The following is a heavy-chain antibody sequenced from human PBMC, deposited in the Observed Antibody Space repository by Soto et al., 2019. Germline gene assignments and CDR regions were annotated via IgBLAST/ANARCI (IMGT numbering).Heavy chain of an antibody. D-gene: IGHD2-21*01. CDR2: INANSGAA. V-gene: IGHV1-2*02. CDR1: GYTFADHY. J-gene: IGHJ3*02. CDR3: AREVGGDRKAFDI. Sequence: QVQLVQSGAEVKKPGASVKVSCKASGYTFADHYMHWVRQAPGQALESMGCINANSGAASYAQRFQGRATITRDTSVSTVYMDLSRLTSDDTAIYYCAREVGGDRKAFDIWGQGTMVTVSS.